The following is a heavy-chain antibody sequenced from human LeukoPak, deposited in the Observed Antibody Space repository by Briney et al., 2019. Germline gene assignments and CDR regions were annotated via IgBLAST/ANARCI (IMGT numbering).Heavy chain of an antibody. D-gene: IGHD6-13*01. CDR2: IIPILGIA. V-gene: IGHV1-69*04. J-gene: IGHJ4*02. Sequence: TVKVSCKASGGTFSSYAISWVRQAPGQGLEWMGRIIPILGIANYAQKFQGRVTITADKSTSTAYMELSSLRSENTAVYYCARGSSSWYGPPDYWGQGTLVTVSS. CDR1: GGTFSSYA. CDR3: ARGSSSWYGPPDY.